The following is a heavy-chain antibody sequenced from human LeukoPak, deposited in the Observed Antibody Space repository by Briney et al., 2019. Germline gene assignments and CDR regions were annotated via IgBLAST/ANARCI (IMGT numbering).Heavy chain of an antibody. V-gene: IGHV4-34*01. CDR2: INHSGST. D-gene: IGHD4-11*01. CDR1: GGSFSGYY. J-gene: IGHJ4*02. Sequence: SETLSLTCAVYGGSFSGYYWSWIRQPPGKGLEWIGEINHSGSTNYNPSLKSRVTISVDTSKNQFSLKLGSVTAADTAVYYCARRMTTTGTDFDYWGQGTLVTVSS. CDR3: ARRMTTTGTDFDY.